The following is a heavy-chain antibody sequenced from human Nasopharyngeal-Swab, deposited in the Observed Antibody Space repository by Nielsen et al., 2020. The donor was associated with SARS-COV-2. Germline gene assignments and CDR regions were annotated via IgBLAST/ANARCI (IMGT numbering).Heavy chain of an antibody. Sequence: SETLSLTCSVSGGSMTSNNYYWGWIRQPPEKGLEWIGNSYYNGITYYNPSLKSRVTISLDTSKSQFSLKLTPVTAADTAVYYCARAITIFGAVVGSFDPWGQGTLVTVFS. D-gene: IGHD3-3*01. CDR2: SYYNGIT. J-gene: IGHJ5*02. CDR3: ARAITIFGAVVGSFDP. V-gene: IGHV4-39*07. CDR1: GGSMTSNNYY.